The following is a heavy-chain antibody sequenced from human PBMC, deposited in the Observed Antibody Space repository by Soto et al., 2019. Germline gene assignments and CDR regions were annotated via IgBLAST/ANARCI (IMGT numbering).Heavy chain of an antibody. Sequence: ASVKVSCKASGYTFTGYYMHWVRQAPGQGLEWMGWINPNSGGTNYAQKFQGRVTMTRDTSISTAYMELSRLRSDDTAVYYCARDLRYSSSWYGMDVWGQGTTVTVSS. V-gene: IGHV1-2*02. J-gene: IGHJ6*02. CDR2: INPNSGGT. CDR1: GYTFTGYY. CDR3: ARDLRYSSSWYGMDV. D-gene: IGHD6-13*01.